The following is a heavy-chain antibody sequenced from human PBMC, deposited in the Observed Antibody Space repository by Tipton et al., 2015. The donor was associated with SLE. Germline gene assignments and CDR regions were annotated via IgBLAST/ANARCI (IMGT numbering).Heavy chain of an antibody. V-gene: IGHV4-4*07. D-gene: IGHD3-10*01. CDR1: GGSISSYY. Sequence: LRLSCTVSGGSISSYYWSWIRQPAGKGLEWIGRIYTSGSTNYNPSLKSRVTMSVDTSKNQFSLKLSSVTAADTAVYYCARGLGKGSGAVQEFDYWGQGTLVTVSS. CDR2: IYTSGST. CDR3: ARGLGKGSGAVQEFDY. J-gene: IGHJ4*02.